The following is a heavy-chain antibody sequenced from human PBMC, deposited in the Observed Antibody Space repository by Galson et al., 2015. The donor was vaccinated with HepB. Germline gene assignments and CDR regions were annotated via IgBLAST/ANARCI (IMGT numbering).Heavy chain of an antibody. J-gene: IGHJ4*02. V-gene: IGHV3-21*01. CDR3: ARSLYCSSTSCSPGAFDY. D-gene: IGHD2-2*01. CDR2: ISSSSSYI. CDR1: GFTFSSYS. Sequence: SLRLSCAASGFTFSSYSMNWVRQAPGKGLEWVSSISSSSSYIYYADSVKGRFTISRDNAKNSLYLQMNSLRAEDTAVYYCARSLYCSSTSCSPGAFDYWGQGTLVTVSS.